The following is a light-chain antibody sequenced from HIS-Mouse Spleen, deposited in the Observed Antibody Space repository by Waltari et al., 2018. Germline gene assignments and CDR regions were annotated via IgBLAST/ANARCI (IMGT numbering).Light chain of an antibody. Sequence: SYELTQPPSVSVSPGQTASIPCSGDKLGDKYACWYQQKPGQSPVLVIYQDSKRPSGLPERFSGSNAGNTATLTISGTQAMDEADYYCQAWDSSYSVFGGGTKLTVL. J-gene: IGLJ2*01. CDR1: KLGDKY. CDR2: QDS. V-gene: IGLV3-1*01. CDR3: QAWDSSYSV.